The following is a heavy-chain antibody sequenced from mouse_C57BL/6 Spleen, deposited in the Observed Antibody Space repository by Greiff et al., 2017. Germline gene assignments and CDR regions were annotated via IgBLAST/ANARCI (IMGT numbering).Heavy chain of an antibody. Sequence: VQLQQSGAELVRPGASVKLSCKASGYTFTDYYINWVKQRPGQGLEWIARIYPGSGNTYYNEKFKGKATLTVEKSSSTASMQLSSLTSKDSAVYFCAREGLGLRAMDYWGQGTSVTGSS. CDR3: AREGLGLRAMDY. D-gene: IGHD4-1*01. J-gene: IGHJ4*01. CDR2: IYPGSGNT. CDR1: GYTFTDYY. V-gene: IGHV1-76*01.